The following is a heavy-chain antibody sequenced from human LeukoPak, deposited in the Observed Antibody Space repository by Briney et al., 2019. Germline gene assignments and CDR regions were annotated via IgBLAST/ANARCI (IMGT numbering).Heavy chain of an antibody. V-gene: IGHV3-30*18. CDR1: GFTFSSYG. CDR3: AKARMRYSYDYYLDY. D-gene: IGHD5-18*01. CDR2: ISYDGSNK. Sequence: GGSLRLSCAASGFTFSSYGMHWVRQAPGKGLEWVAVISYDGSNKYYADSVKGRFTISRDNSKNTLYLQMNSLRAEDTAVYYCAKARMRYSYDYYLDYWGQGTLVTVSS. J-gene: IGHJ4*02.